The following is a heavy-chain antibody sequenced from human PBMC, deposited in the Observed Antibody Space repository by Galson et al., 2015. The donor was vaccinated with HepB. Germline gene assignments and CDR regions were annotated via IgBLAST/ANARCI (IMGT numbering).Heavy chain of an antibody. D-gene: IGHD4-17*01. Sequence: SETLSLTCTVSGGSISSYHWSWIRQPAGKGLEWIGRIYTSGSTNYNPSPKSRITMSVDTSKNQFSLKLSSVTAADTAVYYCASTRHDYGDYGAWNYFDYWGQGTLVTVSS. CDR1: GGSISSYH. J-gene: IGHJ4*02. CDR2: IYTSGST. CDR3: ASTRHDYGDYGAWNYFDY. V-gene: IGHV4-4*07.